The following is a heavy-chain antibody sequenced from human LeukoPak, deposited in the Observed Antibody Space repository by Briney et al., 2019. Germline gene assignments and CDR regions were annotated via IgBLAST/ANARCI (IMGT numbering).Heavy chain of an antibody. J-gene: IGHJ4*02. V-gene: IGHV3-21*01. Sequence: GGSLRLSCAASGFTFSSYTMNWVRQAPGKGLEWVSSITDSSSSMYYADSVKGRFTISRDNAKNSLYLQMNSLRAEDTAVYYCARGNQRTYYYDSSGYYYFDYWGQGTLVTVSS. D-gene: IGHD3-22*01. CDR1: GFTFSSYT. CDR3: ARGNQRTYYYDSSGYYYFDY. CDR2: ITDSSSSM.